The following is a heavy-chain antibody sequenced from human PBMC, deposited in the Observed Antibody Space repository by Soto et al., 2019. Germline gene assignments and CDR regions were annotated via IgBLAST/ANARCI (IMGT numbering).Heavy chain of an antibody. CDR1: GYTFTSYG. J-gene: IGHJ4*02. D-gene: IGHD3-22*01. Sequence: ASVKVSCKASGYTFTSYGTSWVRQAPGQGLEWMGWISAYNGNTNYAQKLQGRVTMTTDTSTSTAYMELRSLRSDDTAVYYCARDKYYYDSSGYPADYWGQGTLVTVSS. CDR2: ISAYNGNT. V-gene: IGHV1-18*04. CDR3: ARDKYYYDSSGYPADY.